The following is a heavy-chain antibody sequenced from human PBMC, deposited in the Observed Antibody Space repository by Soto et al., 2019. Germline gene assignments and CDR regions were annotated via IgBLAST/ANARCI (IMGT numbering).Heavy chain of an antibody. CDR3: ARVTRYCSGGSCYSWFDP. J-gene: IGHJ5*02. Sequence: QVQLQESGPGLVKPSQTLSLTCTVSGGSISSGDYYWSWIRQPPGKGLEWIGYIYYSGSTYYNPSLKSRVTISVDTSKNQFSLKLSSVTAADTAVYYCARVTRYCSGGSCYSWFDPWGQGTLVTVSS. D-gene: IGHD2-15*01. V-gene: IGHV4-30-4*01. CDR2: IYYSGST. CDR1: GGSISSGDYY.